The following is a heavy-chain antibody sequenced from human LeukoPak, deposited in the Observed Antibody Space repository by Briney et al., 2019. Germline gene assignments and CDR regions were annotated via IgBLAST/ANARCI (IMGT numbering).Heavy chain of an antibody. D-gene: IGHD6-13*01. Sequence: ASVKVSCKASGYTFTSYDINWVRQAPGQGLEWMGWMNPNSGNTDYAQKFQGRVTMTRNTSISTAYMELGSLRSEDTAVYYCARTASSWSSRYYYYMDVWGKGTTVTVSS. J-gene: IGHJ6*03. CDR1: GYTFTSYD. CDR2: MNPNSGNT. V-gene: IGHV1-8*01. CDR3: ARTASSWSSRYYYYMDV.